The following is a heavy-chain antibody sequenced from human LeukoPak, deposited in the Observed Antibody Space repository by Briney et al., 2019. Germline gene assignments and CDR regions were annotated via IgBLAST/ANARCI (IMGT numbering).Heavy chain of an antibody. Sequence: ASETLSLTCAVYGGSFSGYYWSWIRQPPGKGLEWIGEINHSGSTNYNPSLKSRVTISPDTSKNQFSLKLISVTAADTAVYYCARVAHDLYPYYFDYWGQGTLVTVSS. CDR2: INHSGST. CDR1: GGSFSGYY. D-gene: IGHD2-15*01. V-gene: IGHV4-34*01. J-gene: IGHJ4*02. CDR3: ARVAHDLYPYYFDY.